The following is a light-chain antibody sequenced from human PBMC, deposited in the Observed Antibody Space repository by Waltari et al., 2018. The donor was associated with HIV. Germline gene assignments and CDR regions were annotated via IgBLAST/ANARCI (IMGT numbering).Light chain of an antibody. V-gene: IGLV2-11*01. CDR3: CSYTGDSWV. Sequence: HSALTQPRSVSGSPGQSVTFSCTETSGDIGPSKFVSRYQQHPGKAPKLSLYEVIHRPSGVPDRFSGSRSGNTASLTISGLQNEDEANYYCCSYTGDSWVFGAGTILTVL. J-gene: IGLJ3*02. CDR1: SGDIGPSKF. CDR2: EVI.